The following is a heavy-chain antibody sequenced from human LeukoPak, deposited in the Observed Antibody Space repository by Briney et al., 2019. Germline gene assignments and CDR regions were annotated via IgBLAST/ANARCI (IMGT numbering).Heavy chain of an antibody. J-gene: IGHJ3*02. D-gene: IGHD3-16*01. V-gene: IGHV4-4*07. CDR1: GDSISSYY. Sequence: PETLSHTCTVTGDSISSYYWTWIRQPAGKGLEWIGRISTSGSTNYNPSLKSRVTISVDKSKNQFSLKLSSVTAADTAVYYCARDLPPYERFGTQAFDIWGQGTMVTVSS. CDR2: ISTSGST. CDR3: ARDLPPYERFGTQAFDI.